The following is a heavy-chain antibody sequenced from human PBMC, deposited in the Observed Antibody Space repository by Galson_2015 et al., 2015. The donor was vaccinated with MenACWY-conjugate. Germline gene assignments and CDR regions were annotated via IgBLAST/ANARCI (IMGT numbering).Heavy chain of an antibody. CDR2: ITTTSSLL. V-gene: IGHV3-48*02. CDR1: GFPFGSYS. CDR3: ARVRGFGVALEF. J-gene: IGHJ1*01. Sequence: SLRLSCAASGFPFGSYSFAWVRQAPGKGLEWISHITTTSSLLHYADSVKGRFSVSRDNVQNTLFLQMNSLRDEDTALYYCARVRGFGVALEFWGQGTLVTVS. D-gene: IGHD3-3*01.